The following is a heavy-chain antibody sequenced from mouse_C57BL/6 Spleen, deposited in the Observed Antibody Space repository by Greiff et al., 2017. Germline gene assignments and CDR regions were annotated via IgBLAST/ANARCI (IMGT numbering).Heavy chain of an antibody. CDR2: ISSGGDYI. CDR3: TRDSSGSFAY. Sequence: EVKLMESGEGLVKPGGSLKLSCAASGFTFSSYAMSWVRQTPEKRLEWVAYISSGGDYIYYADTVKGRFTISRDNARNTLYLQMSSLKSEDTAMYYCTRDSSGSFAYWGQGTLVTVSA. D-gene: IGHD3-2*02. J-gene: IGHJ3*01. CDR1: GFTFSSYA. V-gene: IGHV5-9-1*02.